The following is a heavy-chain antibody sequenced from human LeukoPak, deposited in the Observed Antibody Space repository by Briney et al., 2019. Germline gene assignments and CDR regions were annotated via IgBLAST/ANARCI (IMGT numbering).Heavy chain of an antibody. CDR2: IYYSGST. V-gene: IGHV4-30-4*01. J-gene: IGHJ6*02. Sequence: SETLSLTCTVSGGSISSGDYYWSWIRQPPGKGLEWIGYIYYSGSTYYNPSLKSRVTISVDTSKNQFSLKLSSVTAADTVVYYCARADISGFYYGMDVWGQGTTVTVSS. D-gene: IGHD2-21*01. CDR1: GGSISSGDYY. CDR3: ARADISGFYYGMDV.